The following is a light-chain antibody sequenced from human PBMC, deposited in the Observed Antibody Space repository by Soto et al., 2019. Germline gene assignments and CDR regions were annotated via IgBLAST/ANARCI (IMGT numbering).Light chain of an antibody. CDR3: QAWDSSTGVV. V-gene: IGLV3-1*01. J-gene: IGLJ2*01. Sequence: SYELTQPPSVSVSPGQTASIPCSGDNLGDRFACWYQQKPGQSPVMVIYQDTQRPSGIPERFSGSNSGNTATLTISGTQAMDEADYYCQAWDSSTGVVFGGGTQLTVL. CDR2: QDT. CDR1: NLGDRF.